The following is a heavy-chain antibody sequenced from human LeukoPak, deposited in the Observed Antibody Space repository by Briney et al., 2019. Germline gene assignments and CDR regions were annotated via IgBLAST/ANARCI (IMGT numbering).Heavy chain of an antibody. D-gene: IGHD6-19*01. CDR1: GYRFTSNW. J-gene: IGHJ4*02. CDR2: IYPGDSYT. CDR3: ARHCDVRDANGWYIEH. Sequence: PGESLKISCWGSGYRFTSNWIGWVRQMPGKGLEWMGIIYPGDSYTRYSPSFQGQVTISADKSISTAYLQWSSLKASDTAIYYCARHCDVRDANGWYIEHWGQGTLVTVSS. V-gene: IGHV5-51*01.